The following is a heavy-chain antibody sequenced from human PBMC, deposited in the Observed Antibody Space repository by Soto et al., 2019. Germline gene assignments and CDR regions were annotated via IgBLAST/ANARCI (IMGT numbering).Heavy chain of an antibody. J-gene: IGHJ5*02. V-gene: IGHV4-59*01. CDR3: ARDHSYYDYIWGSYRGGNWFDP. CDR2: IYYSGTT. CDR1: GGSISSYY. D-gene: IGHD3-16*02. Sequence: SETLSLTCTVSGGSISSYYWSWIRQPPGKGLEWFWYIYYSGTTNYNPSLKSRVTILVDTSKNQFSLKLSSVTAADTAVYYCARDHSYYDYIWGSYRGGNWFDPWGQGTLVTVPQ.